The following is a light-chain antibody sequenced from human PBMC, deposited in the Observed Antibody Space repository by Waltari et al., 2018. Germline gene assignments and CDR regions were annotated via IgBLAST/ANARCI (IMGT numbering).Light chain of an antibody. J-gene: IGKJ2*01. V-gene: IGKV1-5*03. CDR3: QQYNTYSA. CDR1: QSIRNW. CDR2: KAS. Sequence: DIQMTQSPSTLSASVGDRDTITCRASQSIRNWLAWYQQKPGKAPNLLIYKASILKSGGPSRFSGSASGTQFTLTISSLQPGDFATYYCQQYNTYSAFGQGTKLEIK.